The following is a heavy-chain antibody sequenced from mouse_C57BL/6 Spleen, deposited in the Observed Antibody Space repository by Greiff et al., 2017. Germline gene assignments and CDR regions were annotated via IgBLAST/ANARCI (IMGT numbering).Heavy chain of an antibody. Sequence: QVQLKESGAELVKPGASVKMSCKASGYTFTSSWITWVKQRPGQGLEWIGDIYPGSGSTNYNEKFKSKATLTVDTSSSTAYMQLSSLTSEDSAVYYCARRYSNYAMDYWGQGTSVTVAS. D-gene: IGHD2-5*01. V-gene: IGHV1-55*01. CDR1: GYTFTSSW. CDR3: ARRYSNYAMDY. CDR2: IYPGSGST. J-gene: IGHJ4*01.